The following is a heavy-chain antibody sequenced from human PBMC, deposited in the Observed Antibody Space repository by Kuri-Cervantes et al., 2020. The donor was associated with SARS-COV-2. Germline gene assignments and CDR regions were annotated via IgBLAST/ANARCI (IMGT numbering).Heavy chain of an antibody. D-gene: IGHD1-26*01. CDR3: ARPYSGSYQSWFDP. J-gene: IGHJ5*02. CDR1: GFTFSSYA. V-gene: IGHV3-30*04. CDR2: ISYDGSNK. Sequence: GGSLRLSCAASGFTFSSYAMHWVRQALGKGLEWVAVISYDGSNKYYADSVKGRFTISRDNSKNTLYLQMNSLRAEDTAVYYCARPYSGSYQSWFDPWGQGTLVTVSS.